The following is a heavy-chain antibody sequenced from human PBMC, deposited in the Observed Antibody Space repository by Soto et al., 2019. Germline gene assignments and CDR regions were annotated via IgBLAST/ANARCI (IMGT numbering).Heavy chain of an antibody. CDR1: GFTFSSYG. J-gene: IGHJ4*02. D-gene: IGHD5-18*01. Sequence: QVQLVESGGGVVQPGRSLRLSCAVSGFTFSSYGMRWVRQAPGKGLEWVAVISYDGSNKYYADSVKGRFTISRDNSNNTLYLQMNSLRAEDTAVYYCAKDYRGYTYGYLDYWGQGTLVTVSS. CDR3: AKDYRGYTYGYLDY. V-gene: IGHV3-30*18. CDR2: ISYDGSNK.